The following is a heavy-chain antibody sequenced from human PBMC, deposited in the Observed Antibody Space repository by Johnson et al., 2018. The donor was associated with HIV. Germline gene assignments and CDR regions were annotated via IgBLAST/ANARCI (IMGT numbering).Heavy chain of an antibody. CDR1: GFTVSSNY. V-gene: IGHV3-53*01. CDR3: ARRGLVGIVATSRGAFDI. Sequence: VQLVESGGGLIQPGGSLRLSCAASGFTVSSNYMSWVRQAPGKGLEWVSAISGSGGSTYYADSVKGLFTISRDNSKNTLYLQMNSLRAEDTAVYYCARRGLVGIVATSRGAFDIWGQGTMVTVSS. D-gene: IGHD5-12*01. CDR2: SGSGGST. J-gene: IGHJ3*02.